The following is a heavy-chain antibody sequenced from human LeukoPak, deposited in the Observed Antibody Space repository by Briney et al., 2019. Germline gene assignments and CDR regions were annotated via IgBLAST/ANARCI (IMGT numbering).Heavy chain of an antibody. CDR3: ARDFYGSGSYNWFDP. CDR2: INPNSGGT. V-gene: IGHV1-2*04. Sequence: ASVKVSCKASGYTFTGYYMHWVRQAPGQGPEWMGWINPNSGGTNYAQKFQGWVTMTRDTSISTAYMELSRLRSDDTAVYYCARDFYGSGSYNWFDPWGQGTLVTVSS. D-gene: IGHD3-10*01. J-gene: IGHJ5*02. CDR1: GYTFTGYY.